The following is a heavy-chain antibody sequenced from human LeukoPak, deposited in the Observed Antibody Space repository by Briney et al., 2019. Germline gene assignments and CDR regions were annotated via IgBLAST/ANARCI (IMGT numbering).Heavy chain of an antibody. Sequence: PSETLSLTCAVYGGSFSGYYWSWIRQPPGKGLEWIGEINHSGSTNYNPSLKSRVTISVDTSKNQFSLKLSSVTAADTAVYYCARAGYYGEWLVLDYWGQGTLVTVSS. CDR3: ARAGYYGEWLVLDY. CDR2: INHSGST. J-gene: IGHJ4*02. CDR1: GGSFSGYY. D-gene: IGHD6-19*01. V-gene: IGHV4-34*01.